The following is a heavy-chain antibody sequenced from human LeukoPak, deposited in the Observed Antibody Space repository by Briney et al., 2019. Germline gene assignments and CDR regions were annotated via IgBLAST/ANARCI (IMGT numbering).Heavy chain of an antibody. D-gene: IGHD1-26*01. CDR1: GFTFSDYY. Sequence: GGSLRLSCAASGFTFSDYYMSWIRQAPGKGLEWVSYISSGSNYTNYADSVKGRFTISGDNAKNSLYLQMNSLRAEDTAVYYCARDSSGTYREENFDYWGQGTLVTVSS. J-gene: IGHJ4*02. CDR2: ISSGSNYT. CDR3: ARDSSGTYREENFDY. V-gene: IGHV3-11*05.